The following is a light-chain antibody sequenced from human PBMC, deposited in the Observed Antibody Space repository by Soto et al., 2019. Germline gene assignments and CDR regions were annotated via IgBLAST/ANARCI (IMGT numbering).Light chain of an antibody. J-gene: IGKJ1*01. CDR3: LQYHYWPWT. CDR2: DAS. CDR1: QSVTNK. Sequence: ERLMWRSPARLSSSPLEIVSICCWASQSVTNKLAWYQQRPGQPPRLLLYDASTRATGVPATFSGSGSGTDFTLTISSLQSEDLGVYYCLQYHYWPWTFGPGTKVE. V-gene: IGKV3-15*01.